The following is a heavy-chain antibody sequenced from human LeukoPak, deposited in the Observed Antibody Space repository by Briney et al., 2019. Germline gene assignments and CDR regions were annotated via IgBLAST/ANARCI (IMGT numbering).Heavy chain of an antibody. J-gene: IGHJ6*03. V-gene: IGHV3-20*04. Sequence: GRSLRLSCAAAGFTSADYGMSWVRHAPRKGLEWVSGINWNGGRTCYADSVKGRFTITRDNAKNSLYVQMKSLRAEDTALYYCARAREWLADYYRDVWGKGTTVTVSS. CDR2: INWNGGRT. D-gene: IGHD6-19*01. CDR3: ARAREWLADYYRDV. CDR1: GFTSADYG.